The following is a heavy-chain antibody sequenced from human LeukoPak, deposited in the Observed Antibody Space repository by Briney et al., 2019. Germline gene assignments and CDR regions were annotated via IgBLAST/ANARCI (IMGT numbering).Heavy chain of an antibody. Sequence: RLSETLSLTCTVSGGSISSSSAYWGWIRQPPGKGLEWIGSIYYSKNTYYNPSLKSRVTISADTSKNQFSLTLGSVSATDTAVYYCVSPRGFSYGYFDYWGQGTLVTVSS. V-gene: IGHV4-39*01. CDR2: IYYSKNT. CDR3: VSPRGFSYGYFDY. D-gene: IGHD5-18*01. CDR1: GGSISSSSAY. J-gene: IGHJ4*02.